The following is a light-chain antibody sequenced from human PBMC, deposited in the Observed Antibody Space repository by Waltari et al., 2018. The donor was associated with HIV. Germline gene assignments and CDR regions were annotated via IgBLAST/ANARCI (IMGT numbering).Light chain of an antibody. CDR2: DAS. V-gene: IGKV3-20*01. CDR3: QQYHGSPLT. CDR1: PTISSNY. J-gene: IGKJ4*01. Sequence: EIVLTQSPGALSFFPGERPTLSCRASPTISSNYLAWYQYKPGQAPRLLIYDASMRATAIPARFSGGGSGTDFTLTINRLEPEDFAVYYCQQYHGSPLTFGGGTTVE.